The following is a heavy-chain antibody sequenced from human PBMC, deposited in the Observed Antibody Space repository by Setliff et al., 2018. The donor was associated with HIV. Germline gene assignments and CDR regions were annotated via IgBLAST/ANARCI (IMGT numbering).Heavy chain of an antibody. V-gene: IGHV4-31*03. CDR1: GGSISSYN. J-gene: IGHJ5*02. D-gene: IGHD4-17*01. Sequence: SETLSLTCTVSGGSISSYNWNWIRQHQGKGLEWIGYIYSSGSTYYNPSLQSRVSMSVDTSKNQFSLKLTSVTAADTAVYYCARSVTFSVVWFDPWGRGSLVTVSS. CDR3: ARSVTFSVVWFDP. CDR2: IYSSGST.